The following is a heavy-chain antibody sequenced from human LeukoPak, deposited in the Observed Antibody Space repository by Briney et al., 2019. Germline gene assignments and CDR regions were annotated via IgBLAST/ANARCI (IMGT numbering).Heavy chain of an antibody. J-gene: IGHJ5*02. Sequence: SETLSLTCSVSGGSISSGDYYWSWIRQPPGKGLEWIGYIYNSGSTFHYNPSLKSRVTISVDTSKNQFSLRLSSVTAADTAVYYCASTNCISARCNRTNWFDPGGEGPLVTVSS. CDR1: GGSISSGDYY. CDR3: ASTNCISARCNRTNWFDP. D-gene: IGHD2/OR15-2a*01. V-gene: IGHV4-30-4*08. CDR2: IYNSGST.